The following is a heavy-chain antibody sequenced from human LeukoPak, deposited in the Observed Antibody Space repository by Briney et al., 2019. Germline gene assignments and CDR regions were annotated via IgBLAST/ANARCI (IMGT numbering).Heavy chain of an antibody. CDR1: GYDFTTYW. D-gene: IGHD2-15*01. J-gene: IGHJ5*02. CDR2: IYPGDSDA. V-gene: IGHV5-51*01. Sequence: GESLKISCQGSGYDFTTYWIAWVRQLPGKGLEYMGIIYPGDSDARYSPSFQGQVTISAGNSITTAYLQWSSLKASDTAIYYCARPAAADGYWWFDPWGQGTLVTVSS. CDR3: ARPAAADGYWWFDP.